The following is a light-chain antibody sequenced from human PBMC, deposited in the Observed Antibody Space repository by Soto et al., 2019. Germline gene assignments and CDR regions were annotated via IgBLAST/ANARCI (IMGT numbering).Light chain of an antibody. Sequence: EIVFTQSASTLSLSPGERATLSCRASQSVSSYLAWYQQRPGQAPRLLIYGASTRATGIPARFSGSGSGTEFTLTISSLQSEDFAIYYCQQYSNWPRTFGQGTKVDIK. CDR1: QSVSSY. V-gene: IGKV3-15*01. J-gene: IGKJ1*01. CDR2: GAS. CDR3: QQYSNWPRT.